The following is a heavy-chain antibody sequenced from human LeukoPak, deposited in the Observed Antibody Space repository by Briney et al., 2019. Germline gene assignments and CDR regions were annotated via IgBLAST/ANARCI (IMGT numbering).Heavy chain of an antibody. D-gene: IGHD3-3*01. V-gene: IGHV3-30-3*01. Sequence: GGSLRLSCAASGFTFSSYAMHWVRQAPGKGLGWVAVISYDGDNKYHADSVKGRFTISRDNSKNTLFLQMNSLRAEDTAVYYCARDGVFSFAYWGQGTLVTVSS. CDR3: ARDGVFSFAY. J-gene: IGHJ4*02. CDR2: ISYDGDNK. CDR1: GFTFSSYA.